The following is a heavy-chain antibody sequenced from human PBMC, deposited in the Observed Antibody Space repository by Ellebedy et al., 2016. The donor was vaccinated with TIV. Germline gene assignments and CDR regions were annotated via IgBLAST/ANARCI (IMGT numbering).Heavy chain of an antibody. CDR2: ISAYNGNT. V-gene: IGHV1-18*04. CDR3: AREAYYDILTGYYGYYGMDV. CDR1: GYTFTSYG. D-gene: IGHD3-9*01. Sequence: ASVKVSCKASGYTFTSYGISWVRQAPGQGLEWMGWISAYNGNTNYAQKLQGRVTMTTATSTSTAYMELRSLRSDDTAVYYCAREAYYDILTGYYGYYGMDVWGQGTTVTVSS. J-gene: IGHJ6*02.